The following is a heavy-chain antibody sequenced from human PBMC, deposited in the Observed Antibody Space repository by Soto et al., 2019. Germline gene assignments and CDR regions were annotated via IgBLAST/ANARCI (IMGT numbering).Heavy chain of an antibody. V-gene: IGHV3-21*01. D-gene: IGHD3-16*01. CDR2: ISSSSSYI. J-gene: IGHJ6*02. CDR3: ARSFGEPGYYYGMDV. CDR1: GFTFSSYS. Sequence: EVQLVESGGGLVKPGGSLRLSCAASGFTFSSYSMNWVRQAPGKGLEWVSSISSSSSYIYYADSVKGRFTISRDNAKNSLYLQMNSLRAEDTAVYYCARSFGEPGYYYGMDVWGQGTTVTVSS.